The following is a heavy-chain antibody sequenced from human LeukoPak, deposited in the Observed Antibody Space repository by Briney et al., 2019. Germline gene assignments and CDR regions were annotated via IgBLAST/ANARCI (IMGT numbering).Heavy chain of an antibody. D-gene: IGHD6-19*01. Sequence: SETLSHTCTVSGGSISTYYWSWIRQPAGKGLEWIGRIYTSGSTNYNPSLKSRVTMSVDTSKNQFSLKLSSVTAADTAVYYCARAFDSSGWYEWFDPWGQGTLVTVSS. CDR1: GGSISTYY. J-gene: IGHJ5*02. V-gene: IGHV4-4*07. CDR3: ARAFDSSGWYEWFDP. CDR2: IYTSGST.